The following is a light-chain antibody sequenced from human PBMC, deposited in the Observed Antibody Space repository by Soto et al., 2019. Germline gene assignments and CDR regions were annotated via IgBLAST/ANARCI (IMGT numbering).Light chain of an antibody. V-gene: IGLV2-23*02. CDR2: EVS. J-gene: IGLJ1*01. CDR3: CSYAGSSTFL. CDR1: SSDVGSYNL. Sequence: QSALTQPASVSGSPGQSITISCTGTSSDVGSYNLVSWYQQHPGKAPKLMIYEVSKRPSGVSNRFSGSKSGKTASLTISGLQAEDEADYYCCSYAGSSTFLFGTGTKLTVL.